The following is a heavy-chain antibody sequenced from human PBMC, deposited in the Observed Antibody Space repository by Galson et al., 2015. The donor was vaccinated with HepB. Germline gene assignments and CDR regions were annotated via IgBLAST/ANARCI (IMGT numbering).Heavy chain of an antibody. CDR3: ARDAMGRGSGSYSALDY. CDR2: LTSAGDKE. Sequence: SVRLSCAASGFTFNTYSMHWVRQAPGKGLEWVAALTSAGDKEYYADSVTGRFSISRDNSKNILYLQINSLRTEDTAVYYCARDAMGRGSGSYSALDYWGQGTLVTVSS. CDR1: GFTFNTYS. D-gene: IGHD1-26*01. J-gene: IGHJ4*02. V-gene: IGHV3-30-3*01.